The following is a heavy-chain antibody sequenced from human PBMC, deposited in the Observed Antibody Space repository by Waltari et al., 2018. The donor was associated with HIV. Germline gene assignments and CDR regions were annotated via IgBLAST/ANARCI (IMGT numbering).Heavy chain of an antibody. V-gene: IGHV4-4*07. CDR2: IYTSENT. CDR3: ARERDYSDTRALDY. D-gene: IGHD4-17*01. CDR1: GASISSYY. J-gene: IGHJ4*02. Sequence: QVQLQESGPGLVKPSGTLSLTCPGPGASISSYYWHWIRQPAGKGLEWVGRIYTSENTHYNPSLKSRVTVSVDTSKNQFSLKLSSVTAADTAVYYCARERDYSDTRALDYWGQGTLVTVSS.